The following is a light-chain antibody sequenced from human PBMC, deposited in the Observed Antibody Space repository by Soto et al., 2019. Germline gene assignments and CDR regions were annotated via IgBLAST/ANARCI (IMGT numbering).Light chain of an antibody. J-gene: IGKJ2*01. CDR1: QSVSSN. Sequence: EIVMTQSPATLSVSPGERATLSCRASQSVSSNLAWYQKKPGQAPRLLIYGASTRATGIPARFSGSGYGTEFTLTISSLQSEDFAVYYCQHVYPFGQGTKLEIK. V-gene: IGKV3-15*01. CDR2: GAS. CDR3: QHVYP.